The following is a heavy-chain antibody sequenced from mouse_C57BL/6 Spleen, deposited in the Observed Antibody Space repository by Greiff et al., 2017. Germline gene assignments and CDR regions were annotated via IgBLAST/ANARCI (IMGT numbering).Heavy chain of an antibody. D-gene: IGHD2-3*01. CDR1: GFTFSDYG. V-gene: IGHV5-17*01. Sequence: DVKLQESGGGLVKPGGSLKLSCAASGFTFSDYGMHWVRQAPEKGLEWVAYISSGSSTIYYADTVKGRFTISRDNAKNTLFLQMTSLRSEDTAMYYCARTDGYYDYAMDYWGQGTSVTVSS. CDR2: ISSGSSTI. CDR3: ARTDGYYDYAMDY. J-gene: IGHJ4*01.